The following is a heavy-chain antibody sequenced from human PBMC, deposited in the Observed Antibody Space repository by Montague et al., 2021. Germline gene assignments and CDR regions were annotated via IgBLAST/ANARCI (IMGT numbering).Heavy chain of an antibody. V-gene: IGHV3-7*01. CDR3: ARDRAAAGS. J-gene: IGHJ5*01. D-gene: IGHD6-13*01. CDR1: GITFDYYW. CDR2: INEGGSEK. Sequence: SLRLSCAASGITFDYYWMSWVRQAPGKGLEWVAYINEGGSEKNYEDSVRGRFSISRDNTKNSLYLQMNSLRVEDTAVYYCARDRAAAGSWGHGTLVIVSS.